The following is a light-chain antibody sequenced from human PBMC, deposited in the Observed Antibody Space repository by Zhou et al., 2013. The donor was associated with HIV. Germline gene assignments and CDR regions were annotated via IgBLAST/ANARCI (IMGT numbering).Light chain of an antibody. J-gene: IGKJ2*01. Sequence: EIVLTQSPGTLSLSPGERATLSCRASQSVSSSYLAWYRQKPGQAPRLLIYAASSRATGIPDRFSGSGSGTDFTLTISRLEPEDFAVYYCQQYGGSPMYTFGQGTKLE. V-gene: IGKV3-20*01. CDR1: QSVSSSY. CDR3: QQYGGSPMYT. CDR2: AAS.